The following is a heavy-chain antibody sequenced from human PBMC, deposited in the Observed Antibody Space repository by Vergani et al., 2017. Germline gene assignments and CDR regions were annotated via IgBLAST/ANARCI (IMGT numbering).Heavy chain of an antibody. CDR2: MYTSGHT. J-gene: IGHJ4*02. Sequence: QVQLQESGPGLLKPSQTLSLTCTVSGASVSRGTYYWTWIRQPAGKKLEWIVRMYTSGHTIYNPSLESRVTMSVDTSKNQFSLQLRSVTPADTAVYYCVIHISVVRPSSMTAFDYWGQRTLVTVSS. CDR1: GASVSRGTYY. V-gene: IGHV4-61*02. CDR3: VIHISVVRPSSMTAFDY. D-gene: IGHD2-21*01.